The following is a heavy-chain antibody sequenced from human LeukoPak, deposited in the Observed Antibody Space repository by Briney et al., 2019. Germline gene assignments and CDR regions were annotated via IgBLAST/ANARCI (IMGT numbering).Heavy chain of an antibody. J-gene: IGHJ4*02. V-gene: IGHV3-23*01. CDR1: GFTLSIYA. Sequence: EVSLRLSCAASGFTLSIYAISWARQSPGKGLEGVSAIGGSGGSTYYADSVKGRFTISRDNSKNTLYLQMNSIRAEDTAVYYCAKSLVGATDDWGQGTLVTVSS. D-gene: IGHD1-26*01. CDR3: AKSLVGATDD. CDR2: IGGSGGST.